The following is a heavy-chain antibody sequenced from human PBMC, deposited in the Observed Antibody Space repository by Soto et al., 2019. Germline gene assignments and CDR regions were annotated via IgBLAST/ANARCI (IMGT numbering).Heavy chain of an antibody. V-gene: IGHV1-8*01. D-gene: IGHD2-2*01. Sequence: QVQLVQSGAEVKKPGASVKVSCKASGYTFTSYDINWVRQATGQGLEWMGWMNPNSGNTGYAQKFQGRVTMTRNTSIGTAYMELSSLRSEDTAVYYCARAPSNEYHLLSIVGLAPGQYHYYMGVWGKGTTVTVSS. CDR3: ARAPSNEYHLLSIVGLAPGQYHYYMGV. CDR2: MNPNSGNT. J-gene: IGHJ6*03. CDR1: GYTFTSYD.